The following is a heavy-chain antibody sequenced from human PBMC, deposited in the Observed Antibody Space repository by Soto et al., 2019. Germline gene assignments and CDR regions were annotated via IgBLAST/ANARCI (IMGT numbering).Heavy chain of an antibody. Sequence: ASVKVSCQASGGTFSSYTISWVRQAPGQRLEWMGRIIPILGIANYAQKFQGRVTITADKSTSTAYMELSSLRSEDTAVYYCAREGGIYYGSGSYYPFDYWGQGTLVTVSS. CDR2: IIPILGIA. CDR3: AREGGIYYGSGSYYPFDY. J-gene: IGHJ4*02. V-gene: IGHV1-69*02. CDR1: GGTFSSYT. D-gene: IGHD3-10*01.